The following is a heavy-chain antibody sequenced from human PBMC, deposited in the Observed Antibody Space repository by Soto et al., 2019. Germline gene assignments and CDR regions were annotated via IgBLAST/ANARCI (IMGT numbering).Heavy chain of an antibody. J-gene: IGHJ4*02. CDR2: ISAYNGNT. Sequence: ASVKVSCTASGYTFTTYGIAWVRQAPGQGLEWLGWISAYNGNTNYAQKFQGRVTMTTETSTNTAYMEVRSLRSDDTAVYYCARDKGSKAWYYFFDFWGQGTLVTVSS. V-gene: IGHV1-18*01. CDR3: ARDKGSKAWYYFFDF. D-gene: IGHD1-26*01. CDR1: GYTFTTYG.